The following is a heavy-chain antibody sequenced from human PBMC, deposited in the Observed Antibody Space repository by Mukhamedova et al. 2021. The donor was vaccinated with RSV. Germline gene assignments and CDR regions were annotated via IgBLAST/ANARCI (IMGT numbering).Heavy chain of an antibody. Sequence: SSYGMHWVRQAPGKGLEWVAVIWYDGSNKYYADSVKGRFTISRDNSKNTLYLQMNSLRAEDTAVYYCARDAQVVTVRWYFDLWCRG. CDR1: SSYG. D-gene: IGHD4-23*01. J-gene: IGHJ2*01. CDR2: IWYDGSNK. CDR3: ARDAQVVTVRWYFDL. V-gene: IGHV3-33*01.